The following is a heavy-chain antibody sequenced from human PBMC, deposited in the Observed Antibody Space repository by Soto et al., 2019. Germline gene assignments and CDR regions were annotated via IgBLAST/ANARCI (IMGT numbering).Heavy chain of an antibody. V-gene: IGHV3-30*18. CDR2: ISYDGSNK. CDR3: AKNPDHTIFGVPDY. J-gene: IGHJ4*02. Sequence: GGSLRLSCAASGFTFSSYGMHWVRQAPGKGLEWVAVISYDGSNKYYADSVKGRFTISRDNSKNTLYLQMNSLRAEDTAVYYCAKNPDHTIFGVPDYWGQGTLVTVSS. CDR1: GFTFSSYG. D-gene: IGHD3-3*01.